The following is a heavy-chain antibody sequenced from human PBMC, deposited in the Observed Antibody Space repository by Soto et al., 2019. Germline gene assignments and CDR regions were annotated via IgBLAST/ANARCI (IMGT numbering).Heavy chain of an antibody. CDR1: GDSTTRTTYL. D-gene: IGHD2-15*01. V-gene: IGHV4-39*01. J-gene: IGHJ4*02. CDR2: SYYRGRT. CDR3: AKNLPNTGSFDY. Sequence: SETLSLTCTLSGDSTTRTTYLWAWIRQPPGKGLEWIGSSYYRGRTYVNPSLTSRVSISVDRSKNQFSLKMTSVTAADTAVYYCAKNLPNTGSFDYWGQGTLVT.